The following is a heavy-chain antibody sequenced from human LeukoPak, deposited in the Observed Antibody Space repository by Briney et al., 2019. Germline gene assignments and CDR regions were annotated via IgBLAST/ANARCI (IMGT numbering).Heavy chain of an antibody. CDR1: GFTFSSYS. V-gene: IGHV3-21*01. CDR3: AREGYCSSTSCPDRYYYYGMDV. D-gene: IGHD2-2*01. J-gene: IGHJ6*02. CDR2: INSSSSYI. Sequence: GGSLTLSCAASGFTFSSYSMNWVRQAPGKGLEWVSSINSSSSYIYYAASEKGRFTISRDNAKNSLYLQMNSLRAEDTAVYYCAREGYCSSTSCPDRYYYYGMDVWGQGTTVTVSS.